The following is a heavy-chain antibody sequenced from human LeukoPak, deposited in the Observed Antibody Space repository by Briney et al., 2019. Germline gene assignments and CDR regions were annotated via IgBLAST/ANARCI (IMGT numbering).Heavy chain of an antibody. CDR3: AKDRMRYSSSWFYYYYYMDV. D-gene: IGHD6-13*01. V-gene: IGHV3-23*01. CDR1: GFTFSSYA. CDR2: ISGSGGST. Sequence: GGSLRLSCAASGFTFSSYAMSWVRQVPGKGLEGVSAISGSGGSTYYADSVKGRFTISRDNSKNTLYLQMNSLRAEDTAVYYCAKDRMRYSSSWFYYYYYMDVWGKGTTVTVSS. J-gene: IGHJ6*03.